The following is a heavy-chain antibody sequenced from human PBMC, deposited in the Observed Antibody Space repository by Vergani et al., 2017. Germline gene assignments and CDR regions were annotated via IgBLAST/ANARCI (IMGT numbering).Heavy chain of an antibody. J-gene: IGHJ4*02. CDR3: ARLESGWVRYYFDY. D-gene: IGHD6-19*01. CDR2: IYYSGST. Sequence: QVQLQESGPGLVKPSETLSLTCTVSGGSVSSGSYYWSWIRQPPGKGLEWIGYIYYSGSTNYNPSLKSRVTISVDTSKNQFSLKLSSVTAADTAVYYCARLESGWVRYYFDYWGQGTLVTVSS. CDR1: GGSVSSGSYY. V-gene: IGHV4-61*01.